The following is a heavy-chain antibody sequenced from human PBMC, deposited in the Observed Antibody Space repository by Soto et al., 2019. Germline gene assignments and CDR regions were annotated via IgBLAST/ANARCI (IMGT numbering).Heavy chain of an antibody. CDR3: ARVPFAGDSSGHSEPYYSDY. D-gene: IGHD3-22*01. CDR2: ISYDGSNK. Sequence: QVQLVESGGGVVQPGRSLRLSCAASGFTFSSYAMHWVRQAPGKGLEWVAVISYDGSNKYYADSVKGRFTISRDNSKNTLYLQMNSLRAEDTAVYYCARVPFAGDSSGHSEPYYSDYWGQGTLVTVSS. CDR1: GFTFSSYA. J-gene: IGHJ4*02. V-gene: IGHV3-30-3*01.